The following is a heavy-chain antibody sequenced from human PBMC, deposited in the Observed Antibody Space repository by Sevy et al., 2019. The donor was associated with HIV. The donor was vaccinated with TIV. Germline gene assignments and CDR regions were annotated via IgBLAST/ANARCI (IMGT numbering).Heavy chain of an antibody. Sequence: GESLKISCAASGFTFSINGMSWVRQAPGKGLEWVSFISYSGGSTYYADSVKGRFTISRDNSKNTLSLQMNSLRAEDTAVYYCAKDRVSGSYYTGDFDYWGQGTLVTVSS. V-gene: IGHV3-23*01. CDR3: AKDRVSGSYYTGDFDY. D-gene: IGHD3-10*01. CDR2: ISYSGGST. J-gene: IGHJ4*02. CDR1: GFTFSING.